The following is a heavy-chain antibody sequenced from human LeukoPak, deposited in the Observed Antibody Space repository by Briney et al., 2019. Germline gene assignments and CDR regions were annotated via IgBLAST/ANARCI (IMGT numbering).Heavy chain of an antibody. CDR3: ARVVGQLVRYYLDY. V-gene: IGHV1-69*04. D-gene: IGHD6-6*01. CDR1: GGTFSSYA. J-gene: IGHJ4*02. Sequence: SVKVSCKASGGTFSSYAISWVRQAPGQGLEWMGRIIPILGIANYAQKFQGRVTITADKSTSTAYMELSSLRSEDTAVYYCARVVGQLVRYYLDYWGQGTLVTVSS. CDR2: IIPILGIA.